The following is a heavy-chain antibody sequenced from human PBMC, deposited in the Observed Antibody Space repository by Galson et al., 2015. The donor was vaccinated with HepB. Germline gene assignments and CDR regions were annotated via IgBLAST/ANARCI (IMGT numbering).Heavy chain of an antibody. CDR1: GFILSTYW. CDR2: IKEDGSEK. V-gene: IGHV3-7*05. CDR3: AREGWGDYNYGLDV. D-gene: IGHD3-16*01. J-gene: IGHJ6*02. Sequence: SLRLSCAASGFILSTYWMTWVRQAPGKGLEWVANIKEDGSEKYYGDSVKGRFTISRDNAKNSLHLQMNSLRAEDTAVYYCAREGWGDYNYGLDVWGQGTTVTVSS.